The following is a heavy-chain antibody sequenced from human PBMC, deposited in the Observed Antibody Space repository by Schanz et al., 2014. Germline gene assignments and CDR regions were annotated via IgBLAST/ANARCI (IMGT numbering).Heavy chain of an antibody. J-gene: IGHJ4*02. V-gene: IGHV3-11*04. CDR1: GFPFSDYF. CDR3: ARDRRNADLDY. D-gene: IGHD1-1*01. Sequence: VQLVESGGGLVQPGGSLRLSCTASGFPFSDYFMAWIRQPPGRGLEWVSAISGSGGSTYYADSVKGRFTISRDNSKNSLYLQMNSLRAEDTALYYCARDRRNADLDYWGQGTLVTVSS. CDR2: ISGSGGST.